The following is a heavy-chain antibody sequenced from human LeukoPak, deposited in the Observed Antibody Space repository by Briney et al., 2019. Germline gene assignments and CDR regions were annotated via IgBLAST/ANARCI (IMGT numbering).Heavy chain of an antibody. CDR1: GFTFSNAW. CDR3: ARKNGLDY. CDR2: IKQDGSEK. Sequence: GGSLRLSCAASGFTFSNAWMNWVRQAPGKGLEWVANIKQDGSEKYYVDSVKGRFTISRDNAKNSLYLQMNSLRAEDTAVYYCARKNGLDYWGQGTLVTVSS. J-gene: IGHJ4*02. V-gene: IGHV3-7*01.